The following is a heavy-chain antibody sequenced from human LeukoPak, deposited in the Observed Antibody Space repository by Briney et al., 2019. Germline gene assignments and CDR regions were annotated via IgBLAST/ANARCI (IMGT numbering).Heavy chain of an antibody. V-gene: IGHV3-7*01. CDR2: IKQDGSEK. J-gene: IGHJ3*02. Sequence: TGGSLRLSCAASGFTFSSYGMHWVRQAPGKGLEWVANIKQDGSEKYYVDSVKGRFTISRDNAKNSLYLQMNSLRAEDTAVYFCAGHYDSSGYRVDVFDIWGQGTMVTVSS. D-gene: IGHD3-22*01. CDR1: GFTFSSYG. CDR3: AGHYDSSGYRVDVFDI.